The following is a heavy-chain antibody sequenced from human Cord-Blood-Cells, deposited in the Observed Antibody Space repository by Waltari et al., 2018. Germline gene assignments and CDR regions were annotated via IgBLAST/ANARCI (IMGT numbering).Heavy chain of an antibody. CDR2: IKSNTDGGTT. J-gene: IGHJ4*02. CDR3: TTDPRGIAAAGTTFDY. CDR1: GFTFSNAW. Sequence: EVQLLASGGGLVKPGGSLRLSCAASGFTFSNAWMSWVRQDPGTGLEWFGRIKSNTDGGTTDYAAPVRGRFTISRDDSKTTLYLRMNSLKTEDTAVYYCTTDPRGIAAAGTTFDYWGQRTLVTVSS. V-gene: IGHV3-15*01. D-gene: IGHD6-13*01.